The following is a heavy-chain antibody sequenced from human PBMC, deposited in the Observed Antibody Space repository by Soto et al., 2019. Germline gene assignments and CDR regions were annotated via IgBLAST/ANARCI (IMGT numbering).Heavy chain of an antibody. CDR2: IIPILGIA. Sequence: EASVKVSCKASGGTFSSYTISWVRQAPGQGLEWMGRIIPILGIANYAQKFQGRVTITADKSTSTAYMELSSLSSEDTAVYYCARANYYGSGSYYKGDAFDIWGQGTMVTVSS. CDR3: ARANYYGSGSYYKGDAFDI. CDR1: GGTFSSYT. J-gene: IGHJ3*02. D-gene: IGHD3-10*01. V-gene: IGHV1-69*02.